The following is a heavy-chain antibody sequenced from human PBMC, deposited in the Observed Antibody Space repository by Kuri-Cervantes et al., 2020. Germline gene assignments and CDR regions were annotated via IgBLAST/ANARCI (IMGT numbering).Heavy chain of an antibody. CDR3: ARDWYYYDSSGYYDPYYYYYYGMDV. V-gene: IGHV3-30-3*01. J-gene: IGHJ6*02. D-gene: IGHD3-22*01. CDR1: GFTFSSYA. Sequence: GGSLRLSCAASGFTFSSYAMHSVRQAPGKGLEWVAVISYDGSNKYYADSVKGRFTISRDNSKNTLYLQMNSLRAEDTAVYYCARDWYYYDSSGYYDPYYYYYYGMDVWGQGTTVTVSS. CDR2: ISYDGSNK.